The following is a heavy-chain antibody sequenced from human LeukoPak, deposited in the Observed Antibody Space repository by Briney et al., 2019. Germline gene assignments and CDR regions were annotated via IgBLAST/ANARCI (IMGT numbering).Heavy chain of an antibody. CDR3: ARRSGIYSDFDF. D-gene: IGHD1-26*01. CDR2: ISTSTGHT. Sequence: ASVKVSCAASGYTFTSFGIGWVRQAPGQRLEWMGWISTSTGHTNYTHRLQGRVSMTTDTSTNTVYMEMKSLTSDDSAVYYCARRSGIYSDFDFWGQGTLVTVSS. CDR1: GYTFTSFG. V-gene: IGHV1-18*01. J-gene: IGHJ4*02.